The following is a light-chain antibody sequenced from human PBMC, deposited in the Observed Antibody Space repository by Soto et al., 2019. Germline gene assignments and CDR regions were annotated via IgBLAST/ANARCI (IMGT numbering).Light chain of an antibody. CDR1: QGISNY. Sequence: DIQMTQSPSSLSASVGDRVSITCRASQGISNYLAWYQQKPGRVPKLLIYAASTLQSGVPSRFSGSGSGTDFTLTISSLQPEDVATYYCQKYNSAPPTFDQGTKVEIK. V-gene: IGKV1-27*01. CDR3: QKYNSAPPT. CDR2: AAS. J-gene: IGKJ1*01.